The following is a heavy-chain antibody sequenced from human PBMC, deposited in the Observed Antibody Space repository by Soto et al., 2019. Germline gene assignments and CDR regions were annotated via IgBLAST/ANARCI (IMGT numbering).Heavy chain of an antibody. Sequence: QVQLVASGGGVVQPERSLRLSCATSGFTFSSFSMHWVRQAPGKGLEWVAVRWFDGSNQYYADTVKGRFTSARDNSKNTVYLQMNSLRVEDTAVYYGASGLSSDYWGQGTLVTVSS. CDR3: ASGLSSDY. V-gene: IGHV3-33*01. CDR2: RWFDGSNQ. CDR1: GFTFSSFS. J-gene: IGHJ4*02.